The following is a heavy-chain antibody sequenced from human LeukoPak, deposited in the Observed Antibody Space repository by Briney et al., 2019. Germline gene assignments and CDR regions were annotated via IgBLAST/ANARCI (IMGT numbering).Heavy chain of an antibody. CDR1: VYTFTRYY. Sequence: ASVKVSCKASVYTFTRYYMHWVRQAGGQGLEGRGWINPNSGGTNYAQKFQGRATLTRDTSISPAYMELSRLRSDDTAVYYCARAFPSIAARPGAVDYWGQGPLVTVSS. J-gene: IGHJ4*02. CDR3: ARAFPSIAARPGAVDY. D-gene: IGHD6-6*01. CDR2: INPNSGGT. V-gene: IGHV1-2*02.